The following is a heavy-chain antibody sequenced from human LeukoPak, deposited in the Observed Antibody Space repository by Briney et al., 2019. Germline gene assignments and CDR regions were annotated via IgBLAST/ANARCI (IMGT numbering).Heavy chain of an antibody. V-gene: IGHV3-7*01. CDR2: INQAGSDK. CDR3: ARYIVVVVAATGFDY. J-gene: IGHJ4*02. D-gene: IGHD2-15*01. Sequence: GGSLRLSCAASGFTFTSYWMSWVRQAPGKGLEWVANINQAGSDKYHADSVKGRFTITRDNAKNSLYLQMNSLRAEDTAVYYCARYIVVVVAATGFDYWGQGTLVTVSS. CDR1: GFTFTSYW.